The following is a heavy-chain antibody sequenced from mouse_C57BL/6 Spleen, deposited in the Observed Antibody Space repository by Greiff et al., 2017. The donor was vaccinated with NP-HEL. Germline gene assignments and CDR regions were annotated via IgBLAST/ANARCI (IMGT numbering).Heavy chain of an antibody. CDR2: ISSGGSYT. J-gene: IGHJ1*03. CDR1: GFTFSSYG. CDR3: ARHARDGYYFDV. V-gene: IGHV5-6*01. Sequence: EVKLVESGGDLVKPGGSLKLSCAASGFTFSSYGMSWVRQTPDKRLEWVATISSGGSYTYYPDSVKGRFTISRDNAKNTLYLQMSSLKSEDTAMYYCARHARDGYYFDVWGTGTTVTVSS. D-gene: IGHD2-3*01.